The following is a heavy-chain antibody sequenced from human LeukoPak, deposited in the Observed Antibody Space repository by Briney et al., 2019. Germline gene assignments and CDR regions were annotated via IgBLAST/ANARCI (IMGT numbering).Heavy chain of an antibody. V-gene: IGHV3-23*01. CDR1: GFTFSSHA. CDR2: LSGSGYNT. Sequence: GGSLRLSCAASGFTFSSHALSWVRQAPGRGLEWVSSLSGSGYNTYCADSVKGRFTISRDNSKNTVYLQMNSLRAEDTAVYYCAKDPYGTRYFDYWDQGTLVTVSS. J-gene: IGHJ4*02. D-gene: IGHD2-2*01. CDR3: AKDPYGTRYFDY.